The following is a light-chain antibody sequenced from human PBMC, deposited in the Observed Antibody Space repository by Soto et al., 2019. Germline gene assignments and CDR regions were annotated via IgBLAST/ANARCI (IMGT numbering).Light chain of an antibody. CDR2: DAS. J-gene: IGKJ2*01. CDR3: HQYVSSSLT. CDR1: PSVNSNL. V-gene: IGKV3-20*01. Sequence: EIVLTQSPGTLSLSPGEGATVSCRASPSVNSNLLAWFQQKPGQAPRLPIHDASRTATGSPDRFSGSGSGTDFTLSISSLEPEEFEVYYCHQYVSSSLTCGQGTELEIK.